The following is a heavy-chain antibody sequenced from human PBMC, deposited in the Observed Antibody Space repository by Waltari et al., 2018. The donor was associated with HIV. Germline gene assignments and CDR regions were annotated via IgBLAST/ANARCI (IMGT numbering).Heavy chain of an antibody. CDR2: INHSGIT. Sequence: VQVHQRGAGLLMPPETLSLTCAAYGGSFGGYHWNWIRQPPGQGLEWIGEINHSGITNYNPSLKSRVTISIDTSKNQFSLKLTSVTAADTAVYYCAISEAVAALIDYWGQGTLVTGSS. CDR3: AISEAVAALIDY. CDR1: GGSFGGYH. V-gene: IGHV4-34*01. J-gene: IGHJ4*02. D-gene: IGHD6-13*01.